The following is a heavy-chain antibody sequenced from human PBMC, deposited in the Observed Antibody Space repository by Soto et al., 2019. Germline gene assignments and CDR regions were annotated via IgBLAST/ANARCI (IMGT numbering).Heavy chain of an antibody. CDR1: GGSINNHY. V-gene: IGHV4-59*11. CDR3: ARDRHYDILTGYLDYYGMDV. J-gene: IGHJ6*02. CDR2: IYYTGST. Sequence: PSETLSLTCTASGGSINNHYWSWIRQPPEKGLVWIGYIYYTGSTNYNPSLKSRVTISVDTSKNQFSLKLSSVTAADTAVYYCARDRHYDILTGYLDYYGMDVWGQGTTVTVS. D-gene: IGHD3-9*01.